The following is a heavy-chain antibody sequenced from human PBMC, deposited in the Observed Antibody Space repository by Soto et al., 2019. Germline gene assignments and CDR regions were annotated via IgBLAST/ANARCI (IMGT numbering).Heavy chain of an antibody. J-gene: IGHJ4*02. D-gene: IGHD3-9*01. CDR3: ARHAYLPGLVITYYFDY. CDR1: GGSISSYY. Sequence: PSXTLSLTCTVSGGSISSYYCSWIVQPPGKGLEWIGYIYYSGSTNYNPALKSRVTISVDTSKNQFSLKLSSVTAADKAVYYCARHAYLPGLVITYYFDYWGQGALVTVSS. V-gene: IGHV4-59*08. CDR2: IYYSGST.